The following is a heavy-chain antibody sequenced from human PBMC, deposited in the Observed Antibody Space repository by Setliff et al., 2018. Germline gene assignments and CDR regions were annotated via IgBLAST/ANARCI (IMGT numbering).Heavy chain of an antibody. CDR1: GYTFSHSG. V-gene: IGHV1-18*01. J-gene: IGHJ1*01. D-gene: IGHD2-8*01. Sequence: ASVKVSCRASGYTFSHSGITWVRQAPGQGLEWMGWISVYTGNTNYAPKLQGRVTMTTDASTSTAYMELRGLTSDDTAVYYCSRLVRYCSKTTCQTTSGAELWGQGTLVTVSS. CDR2: ISVYTGNT. CDR3: SRLVRYCSKTTCQTTSGAEL.